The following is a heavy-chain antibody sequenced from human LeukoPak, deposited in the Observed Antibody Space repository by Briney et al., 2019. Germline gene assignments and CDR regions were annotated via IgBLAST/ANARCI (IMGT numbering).Heavy chain of an antibody. Sequence: PGGSLRLSCAASGFTFSSYWMSWVRQAPGKGLEWVANIKQDGSEKYYVDSVKGRFTISRDNAKNSLYLQMNSLRAEDTAVYYYARDLRGSGSYYSFMYYYYYMDVWGKGTTVTISS. D-gene: IGHD3-10*01. J-gene: IGHJ6*03. CDR1: GFTFSSYW. V-gene: IGHV3-7*01. CDR3: ARDLRGSGSYYSFMYYYYYMDV. CDR2: IKQDGSEK.